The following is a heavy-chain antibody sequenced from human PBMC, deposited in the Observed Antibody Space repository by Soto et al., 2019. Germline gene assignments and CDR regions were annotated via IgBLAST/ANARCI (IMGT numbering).Heavy chain of an antibody. CDR1: GYTFTSYA. CDR2: INAGNGNT. J-gene: IGHJ4*02. D-gene: IGHD2-8*01. CDR3: ARSLCTNGVCYTASVY. Sequence: ASVKVSFKASGYTFTSYAMHWVRQAPGQRLEWMGWINAGNGNTKYSQKFQGRVTITRDTSASTAYMELSSLRSEDTAVYYCARSLCTNGVCYTASVYWGQETLVTVPS. V-gene: IGHV1-3*01.